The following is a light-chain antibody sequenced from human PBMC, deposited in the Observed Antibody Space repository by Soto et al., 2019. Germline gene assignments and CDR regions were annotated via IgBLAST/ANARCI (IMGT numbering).Light chain of an antibody. V-gene: IGLV2-14*01. Sequence: SALTQPASVSGSPGQSITISCTGTSSDVGGYNYVPWYQQHPGKAPKLMIYEVSNRPSGVSNRFSGSKSGNTASLTISGLQAEDEADYYCSSYTSSSTPYVFGTGTKVTVL. J-gene: IGLJ1*01. CDR1: SSDVGGYNY. CDR3: SSYTSSSTPYV. CDR2: EVS.